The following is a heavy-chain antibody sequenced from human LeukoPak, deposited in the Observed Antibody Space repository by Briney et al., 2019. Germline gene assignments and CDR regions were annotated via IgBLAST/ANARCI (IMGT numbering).Heavy chain of an antibody. D-gene: IGHD3-10*01. J-gene: IGHJ5*02. CDR1: GGSFSGYY. CDR2: INHSGST. V-gene: IGHV4-34*01. Sequence: SETLSLTCAVYGGSFSGYYWSWIRQPPGKGLEWIGEINHSGSTNYNPSLKSRVTRSVDTSKNQFSQKLSSVTAADTAVYYCARGAITMVPWFDPWGEGTLVTVSS. CDR3: ARGAITMVPWFDP.